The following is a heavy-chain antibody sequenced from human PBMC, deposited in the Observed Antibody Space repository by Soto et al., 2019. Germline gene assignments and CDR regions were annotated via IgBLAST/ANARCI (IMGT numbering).Heavy chain of an antibody. CDR2: ISGSGGST. CDR1: GFTFSSYA. V-gene: IGHV3-23*01. CDR3: ATESVPRGILEWLSPDPYVRCV. Sequence: EVQLLESGGGLVQPGGSLRLSCAASGFTFSSYAMSWVRQAPGKGLEWVSAISGSGGSTYYADSVKGRFTISRDNSKNTLYLQMNSLRAEDTAVYYCATESVPRGILEWLSPDPYVRCVWGQGTTVTVSS. D-gene: IGHD3-3*01. J-gene: IGHJ6*02.